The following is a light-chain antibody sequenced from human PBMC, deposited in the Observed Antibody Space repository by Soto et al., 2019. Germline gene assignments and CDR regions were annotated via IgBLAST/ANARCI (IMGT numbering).Light chain of an antibody. J-gene: IGKJ1*01. V-gene: IGKV3-15*01. Sequence: EIVMTQSPATLSVSPGERATLSCWASQSVRSDLAWYQHKPGQAPRLLIYGASTRATGVPARFSGSGSGTEFTLTFSSLQSEGFAVYYCQQYHQWPRTFGQGTTVEIK. CDR2: GAS. CDR1: QSVRSD. CDR3: QQYHQWPRT.